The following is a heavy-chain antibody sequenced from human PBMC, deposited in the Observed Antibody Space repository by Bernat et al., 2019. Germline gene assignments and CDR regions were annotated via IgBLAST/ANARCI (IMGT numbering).Heavy chain of an antibody. CDR1: GFTFDDYA. CDR2: ISWNSGSI. D-gene: IGHD6-13*01. Sequence: EVQLVESGGGLVQPGRSLRLSCAASGFTFDDYAMHWVRQAPGKGLEWVSGISWNSGSIGYADSVKGRFTISRDNAKNSLYLQMNSLRAEDTALYYCAREGQQQLVHYGMDVWGQGTTVTVSS. CDR3: AREGQQQLVHYGMDV. J-gene: IGHJ6*02. V-gene: IGHV3-9*01.